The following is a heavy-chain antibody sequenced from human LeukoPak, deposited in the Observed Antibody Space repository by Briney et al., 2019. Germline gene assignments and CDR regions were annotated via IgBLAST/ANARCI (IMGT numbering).Heavy chain of an antibody. D-gene: IGHD3-22*01. CDR3: AKDSSRGSRFSYYYDSSGYYGVGY. Sequence: GGSLRLSCAASGFTFSSYGMHWVRQAPGKGLEWVAFIRYDGSNKYYADSVKGRFTISRDNSKNTLYLQMNSLRAEDTAVYYCAKDSSRGSRFSYYYDSSGYYGVGYWGQGTLVTVSS. J-gene: IGHJ4*02. CDR2: IRYDGSNK. CDR1: GFTFSSYG. V-gene: IGHV3-30*02.